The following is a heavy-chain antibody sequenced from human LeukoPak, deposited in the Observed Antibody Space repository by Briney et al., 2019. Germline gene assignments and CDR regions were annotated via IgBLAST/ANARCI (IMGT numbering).Heavy chain of an antibody. V-gene: IGHV1-69*05. Sequence: SVKVSCKASGGTFSNYAISWVRQAPGQGLEWMGGIIPILGTANYAPKFQDRVTISMDESTSTSFMKLRSLRSEDTAVYFCANGNYYDRSGNHHRIYNWFDPWGQGTLVTVSS. CDR2: IIPILGTA. D-gene: IGHD3-22*01. CDR3: ANGNYYDRSGNHHRIYNWFDP. J-gene: IGHJ5*02. CDR1: GGTFSNYA.